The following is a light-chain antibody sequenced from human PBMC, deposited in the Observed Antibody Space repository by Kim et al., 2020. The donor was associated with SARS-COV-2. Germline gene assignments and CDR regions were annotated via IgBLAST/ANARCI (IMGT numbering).Light chain of an antibody. J-gene: IGLJ3*02. CDR3: QSYDSSLSGWV. CDR1: TSNIGAGYD. V-gene: IGLV1-40*01. CDR2: GNN. Sequence: QSVLTQPPSVSGAPGQRVTISCTGSTSNIGAGYDVHWFRQLPGTAPKLLIYGNNNRPSGVPDRFSVSKSGTSASLAVTGLQAEDEAHYYCQSYDSSLSGWVFGGGTQLTVL.